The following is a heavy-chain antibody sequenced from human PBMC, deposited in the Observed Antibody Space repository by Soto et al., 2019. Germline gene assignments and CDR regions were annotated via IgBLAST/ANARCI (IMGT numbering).Heavy chain of an antibody. Sequence: PGLSLRHSCAASGFTFSNAWMNRVSQAPGKGLEWVGRIKSKTDGGTTDYAAPVKGRFTISRDDSKNTLYLQMNSLKTEDTAVYYCARGITMVRGVRSRPSLFFDYWGQGTLVTVSS. J-gene: IGHJ4*02. V-gene: IGHV3-15*07. D-gene: IGHD3-10*01. CDR3: ARGITMVRGVRSRPSLFFDY. CDR2: IKSKTDGGTT. CDR1: GFTFSNAW.